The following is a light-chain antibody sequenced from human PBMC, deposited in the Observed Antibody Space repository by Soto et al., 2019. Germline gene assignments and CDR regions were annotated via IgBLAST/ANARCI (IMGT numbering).Light chain of an antibody. CDR1: QSVSSN. J-gene: IGKJ1*01. CDR3: QHYNSYSEA. CDR2: GVY. V-gene: IGKV3D-15*01. Sequence: EIVMTQSPTILSVSPGERATLSCRASQSVSSNLAWYQQKPGQAPRLLIYGVYTRAPGIPDRFSGSVSGKDFTLTISSLQPDDFATYYCQHYNSYSEAFGQGTKVDIK.